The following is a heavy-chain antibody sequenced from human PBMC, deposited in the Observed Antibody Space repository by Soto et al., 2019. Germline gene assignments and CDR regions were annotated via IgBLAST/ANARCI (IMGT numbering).Heavy chain of an antibody. CDR2: LSDSGDSI. Sequence: EVQLLESGGGLVQPGGSLRLSCTASGFTFSSHAMTWVRQAPGKGLEWVSGLSDSGDSIYYADSVKGRFTISRDNSMNTLYLQMNTLRAEDTAIYDCAKVASSWYAGFFDLWGQGTLVTVSS. CDR3: AKVASSWYAGFFDL. CDR1: GFTFSSHA. J-gene: IGHJ4*02. D-gene: IGHD6-13*01. V-gene: IGHV3-23*01.